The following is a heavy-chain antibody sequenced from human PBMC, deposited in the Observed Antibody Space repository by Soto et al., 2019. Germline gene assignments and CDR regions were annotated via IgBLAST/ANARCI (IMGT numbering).Heavy chain of an antibody. CDR2: IYYSGST. CDR1: GGSITSGSYY. V-gene: IGHV4-39*02. CDR3: ARMLAYCGGDCSPLDF. D-gene: IGHD2-21*02. Sequence: QLQLQESGPGLVKPSETLSLTCTVSGGSITSGSYYWGWIRQPPGKVLEWIGSIYYSGSTFYNPSLKGRVTMSVDTSKSHFSLKLNSVTAADTAVYYCARMLAYCGGDCSPLDFWGQGTLITVSS. J-gene: IGHJ4*02.